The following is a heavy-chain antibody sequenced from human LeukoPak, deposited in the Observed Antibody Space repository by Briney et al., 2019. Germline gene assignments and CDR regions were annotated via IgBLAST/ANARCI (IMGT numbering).Heavy chain of an antibody. CDR1: GGSFSGYY. V-gene: IGHV4-34*01. CDR3: AYSGNYGMDV. J-gene: IGHJ6*02. Sequence: SETLSLTCAVYGGSFSGYYWSWIRQPPGKGLEWIGEINHSGSTNYNPSLKSRVTISVDTSKNQFSLKLSSVTAADTAVYYCAYSGNYGMDVWGQGTTVTVSS. CDR2: INHSGST. D-gene: IGHD4-23*01.